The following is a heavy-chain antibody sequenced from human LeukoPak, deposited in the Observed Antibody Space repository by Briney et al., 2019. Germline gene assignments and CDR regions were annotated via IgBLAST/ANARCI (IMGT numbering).Heavy chain of an antibody. CDR2: ISSGSSYA. CDR3: ARPREYSGYVLDY. D-gene: IGHD5-12*01. CDR1: GFTFSDYY. Sequence: GGSLRLSCAASGFTFSDYYMSWIRQAPGRGLEWVSYISSGSSYANYADSVKGRFTISRDNAKNSLYLQMNSLRAEDTAVYYCARPREYSGYVLDYWGQGTLVTVSS. V-gene: IGHV3-11*06. J-gene: IGHJ4*02.